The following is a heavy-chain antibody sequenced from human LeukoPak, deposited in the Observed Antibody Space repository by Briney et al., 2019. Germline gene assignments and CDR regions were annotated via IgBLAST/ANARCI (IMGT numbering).Heavy chain of an antibody. CDR2: IKQDGSGK. J-gene: IGHJ6*03. V-gene: IGHV3-7*01. Sequence: GGSLRLSCAASGFTFNSYWMSWVRQAPGKGLEWVANIKQDGSGKYYVDSVKGRFTISRDNAKNSLYLQMNSLRAEDTAVYYLAREKTKGDPLRGRDYYYRDVGGKGTTVTVSS. CDR3: AREKTKGDPLRGRDYYYRDV. D-gene: IGHD1-26*01. CDR1: GFTFNSYW.